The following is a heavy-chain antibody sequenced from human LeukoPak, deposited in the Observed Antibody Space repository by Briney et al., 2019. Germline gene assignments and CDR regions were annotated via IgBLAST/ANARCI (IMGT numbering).Heavy chain of an antibody. V-gene: IGHV1-46*01. Sequence: GASVTVSCKAFGYTFTSNYMHWVRQAPGQGPEWMGVISPSGGSTTYAQKFQGRVTLTRDMSTSTDYLELSSLRSEDTAVYYCARDNSARDEAWWFNPWGQGTLVTVSS. D-gene: IGHD5-24*01. CDR3: ARDNSARDEAWWFNP. CDR1: GYTFTSNY. J-gene: IGHJ5*02. CDR2: ISPSGGST.